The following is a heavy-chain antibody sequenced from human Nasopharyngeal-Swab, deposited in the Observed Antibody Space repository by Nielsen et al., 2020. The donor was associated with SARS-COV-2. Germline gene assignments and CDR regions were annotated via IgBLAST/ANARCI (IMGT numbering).Heavy chain of an antibody. D-gene: IGHD6-19*01. V-gene: IGHV5-51*01. CDR1: GSSFPSYW. CDR2: IYPGDSDT. Sequence: GESLKISCTGSGSSFPSYWIGWVRQMPGKGLEWMGIIYPGDSDTRYSPSFQGQVTISADKSITTAYLQWSSLKASDTAMYYCARHPSSGWPSYFYYGMDVWGQGTTVTVSS. CDR3: ARHPSSGWPSYFYYGMDV. J-gene: IGHJ6*02.